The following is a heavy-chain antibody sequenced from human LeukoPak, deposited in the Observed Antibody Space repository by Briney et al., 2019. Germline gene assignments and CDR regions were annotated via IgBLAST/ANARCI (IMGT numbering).Heavy chain of an antibody. J-gene: IGHJ4*02. CDR3: TRTSPGVPLDV. CDR1: VVSFSGYY. CDR2: ISHSGST. V-gene: IGHV4-34*01. D-gene: IGHD7-27*01. Sequence: SETLSFTCAVSVVSFSGYYWSWMREPPGEGPEWIAEISHSGSTSYNPYLKSRITISLDTSTNQFSLQLNFVTAADAAVYYCTRTSPGVPLDVWGQGTLVTVSS.